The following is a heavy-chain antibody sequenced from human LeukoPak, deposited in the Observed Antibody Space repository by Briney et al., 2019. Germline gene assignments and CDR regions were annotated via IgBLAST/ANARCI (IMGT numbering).Heavy chain of an antibody. D-gene: IGHD3-9*01. Sequence: KASETLSLTCTVSGGSISSSSYYWGWIRQPPGKGLEWIGSIYYSGSTYYNPSLKSRVTISVDTSKNQFSLKLSSVTAADTAVYYCARLSSEYYDILTGYYRGYYFDYWGQGTLVTVSS. J-gene: IGHJ4*02. V-gene: IGHV4-39*01. CDR1: GGSISSSSYY. CDR3: ARLSSEYYDILTGYYRGYYFDY. CDR2: IYYSGST.